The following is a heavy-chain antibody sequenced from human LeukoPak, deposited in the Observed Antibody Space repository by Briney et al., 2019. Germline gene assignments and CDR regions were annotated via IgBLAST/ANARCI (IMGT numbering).Heavy chain of an antibody. CDR1: GFTFTTYY. CDR2: INASGDST. CDR3: ARGYCTGGSCRTLEDLDY. V-gene: IGHV1-46*01. Sequence: ASVKVSCKASGFTFTTYYMHCVRQAPGQGREGMGVINASGDSTSYAQKLQGRVTMTRDTSTSTVYMELTSLTSEDTAVYYCARGYCTGGSCRTLEDLDYWGQGTLVTVSS. J-gene: IGHJ4*02. D-gene: IGHD2-15*01.